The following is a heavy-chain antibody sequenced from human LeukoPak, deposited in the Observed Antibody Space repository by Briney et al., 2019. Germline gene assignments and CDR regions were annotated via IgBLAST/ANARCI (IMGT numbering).Heavy chain of an antibody. CDR3: ARKPGANPFDY. Sequence: ASVKVSCKASGYTFTSYYMHWVRQAPGQGLEWMGIINPSGGSTSYAQKFQGRVTITRDTSASTAYMELSSLRSEDTAVYYCARKPGANPFDYWGQGTLVTVSS. CDR1: GYTFTSYY. J-gene: IGHJ4*02. V-gene: IGHV1-46*01. D-gene: IGHD1-26*01. CDR2: INPSGGST.